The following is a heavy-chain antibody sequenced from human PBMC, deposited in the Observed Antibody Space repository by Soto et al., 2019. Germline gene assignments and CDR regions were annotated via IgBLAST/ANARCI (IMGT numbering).Heavy chain of an antibody. J-gene: IGHJ4*02. D-gene: IGHD3-10*01. V-gene: IGHV4-39*01. Sequence: QLQLQESGPGLVKPSETLSLTCTVSGGSISSSSYYWGWIRQPPGKGLEWIGSIYYSGSTYYNQSLKSRVTISVDTSKNQFSLKLSSVTAADTAVYYCARLRHYYGSGSFVDYWGQGTLVTVSS. CDR2: IYYSGST. CDR1: GGSISSSSYY. CDR3: ARLRHYYGSGSFVDY.